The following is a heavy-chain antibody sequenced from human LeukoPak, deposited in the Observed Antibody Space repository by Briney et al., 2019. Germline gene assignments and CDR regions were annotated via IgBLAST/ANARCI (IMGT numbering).Heavy chain of an antibody. V-gene: IGHV1-69*04. CDR2: IIPIFGIA. Sequence: SVKVSCKASGGTFSSYAISWVRQAPGQGLEWMGRIIPIFGIANYAQKFQGRVTITADKSTSTAYMELSSLRSEDTAVYYCASRHYYDSSGYYARRNEAFDIWGQGTMVTVSS. D-gene: IGHD3-22*01. CDR1: GGTFSSYA. CDR3: ASRHYYDSSGYYARRNEAFDI. J-gene: IGHJ3*02.